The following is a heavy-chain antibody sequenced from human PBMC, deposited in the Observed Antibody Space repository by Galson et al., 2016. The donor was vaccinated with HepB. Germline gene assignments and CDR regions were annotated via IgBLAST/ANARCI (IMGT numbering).Heavy chain of an antibody. CDR2: TDSQGDRT. Sequence: SLRPACAASGFSFSNYPMNWVRQAPGKGLEGVAGTDSQGDRTDERDTGRGRFTISRDNSKNTVYLQINSQRAEDTAVYYCAKDENSLWPPDALDMWGQGTRVIVSS. J-gene: IGHJ3*02. V-gene: IGHV3-23*02. CDR3: AKDENSLWPPDALDM. CDR1: GFSFSNYP. D-gene: IGHD1/OR15-1a*01.